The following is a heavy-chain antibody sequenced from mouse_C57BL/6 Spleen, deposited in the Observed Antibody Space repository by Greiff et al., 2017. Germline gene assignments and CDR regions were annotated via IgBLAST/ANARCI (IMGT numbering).Heavy chain of an antibody. Sequence: EVMLVESGGGLVKPGGSLKLSCAASGFTFSSYAMSWVRQTPEKRLEWVATISDGGSYTYYPDNVKGRFTISRDNAKNNLYLQMSHLKSEDTAMYYCARRGDWGAMDYWGQGTSVTVSS. D-gene: IGHD2-13*01. J-gene: IGHJ4*01. CDR1: GFTFSSYA. CDR2: ISDGGSYT. CDR3: ARRGDWGAMDY. V-gene: IGHV5-4*03.